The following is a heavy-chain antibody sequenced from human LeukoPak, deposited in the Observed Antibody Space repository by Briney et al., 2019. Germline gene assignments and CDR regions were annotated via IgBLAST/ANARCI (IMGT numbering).Heavy chain of an antibody. J-gene: IGHJ6*02. D-gene: IGHD3-22*01. CDR1: GYTFTGYY. Sequence: ASVKVSCKASGYTFTGYYMHWVRQAPGQGLEWMGRINPNSGGTNYAQKFQGRVTMTRDTSISTAYMELSRLGSDDTAVYYCARDKEDDSSGYPFYSLFGVLDYCYYGMDVWGQGTTVTVSS. V-gene: IGHV1-2*06. CDR3: ARDKEDDSSGYPFYSLFGVLDYCYYGMDV. CDR2: INPNSGGT.